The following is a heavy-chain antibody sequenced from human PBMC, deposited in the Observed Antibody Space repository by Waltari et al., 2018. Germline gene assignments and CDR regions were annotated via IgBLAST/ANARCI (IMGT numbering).Heavy chain of an antibody. CDR3: ARPGRVGGGSLMGLDY. D-gene: IGHD2-15*01. Sequence: QLQLQESGPGAGKPSGTLAPTCPVSGGPMRITFSSCGWIRQPPGKGLEWIGSFSYNGNTYNNPSLKSRVTISVDTSKNQFSLQLTSVTAADTAMYYCARPGRVGGGSLMGLDYWGQGTLVTVSS. CDR1: GGPMRITFSS. CDR2: FSYNGNT. V-gene: IGHV4-39*01. J-gene: IGHJ4*02.